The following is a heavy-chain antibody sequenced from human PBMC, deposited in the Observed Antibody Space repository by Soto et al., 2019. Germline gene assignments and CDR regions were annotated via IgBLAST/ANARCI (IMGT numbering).Heavy chain of an antibody. CDR2: TNYGSKWSY. D-gene: IGHD5-12*01. J-gene: IGHJ3*02. V-gene: IGHV6-1*01. CDR3: ARETYEIGDAFDI. Sequence: PSQTHSLTYAIPGDSDSESSVSWNWFRQSPSRGLEWLGRTNYGSKWSYAYAESVRSRITVSADTSKNQFSLHLTSMTAEDTAVYYCARETYEIGDAFDIWGQGTMVTVSS. CDR1: GDSDSESSVS.